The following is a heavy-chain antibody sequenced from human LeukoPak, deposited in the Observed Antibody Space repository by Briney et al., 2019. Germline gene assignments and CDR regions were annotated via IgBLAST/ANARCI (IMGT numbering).Heavy chain of an antibody. V-gene: IGHV3-53*04. J-gene: IGHJ3*02. CDR1: GFTVSSNY. CDR3: ARSGYSYGYGRAFDI. CDR2: IYSGGST. D-gene: IGHD5-18*01. Sequence: PGGSLRLSCAASGFTVSSNYMSWVRQAPGKGLEWVSVIYSGGSTYYADSVKGRFTISRHNSKNTLYLQMNSLRAEDTAAYYCARSGYSYGYGRAFDIWGQGTMVTVSS.